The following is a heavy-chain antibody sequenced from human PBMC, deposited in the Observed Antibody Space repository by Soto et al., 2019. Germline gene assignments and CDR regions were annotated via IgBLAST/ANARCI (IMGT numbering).Heavy chain of an antibody. Sequence: QVQLQESGQGLVKPSQTLSLTCTVSGGSIRNDNFYWSYLRQRPGKGLEWIGYISYSGYTYYHPSLKSRVIISLELCIYHFSLIPSSLTAADTAVYCCARDLEETVTGRAAFGIWGRGTLVTVSS. CDR3: ARDLEETVTGRAAFGI. J-gene: IGHJ3*02. D-gene: IGHD6-19*01. CDR2: ISYSGYT. V-gene: IGHV4-31*03. CDR1: GGSIRNDNFY.